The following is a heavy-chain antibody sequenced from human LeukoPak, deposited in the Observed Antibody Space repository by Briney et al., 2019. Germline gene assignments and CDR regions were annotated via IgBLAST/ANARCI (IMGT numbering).Heavy chain of an antibody. V-gene: IGHV4-59*08. CDR1: GGSISSYY. J-gene: IGHJ4*02. D-gene: IGHD2-2*01. CDR3: ARHLGSILGDY. Sequence: SETLSLTCTVSGGSISSYYWSWIRQPPGKGLEWIGYFDYSGSTNYNPSLKSRVTISVDTSKNQFSLKLSSVTAADTAVYYCARHLGSILGDYWGQGTLVTVSS. CDR2: FDYSGST.